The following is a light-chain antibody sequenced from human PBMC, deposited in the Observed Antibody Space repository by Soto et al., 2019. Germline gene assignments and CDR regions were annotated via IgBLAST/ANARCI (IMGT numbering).Light chain of an antibody. J-gene: IGKJ3*01. V-gene: IGKV3-11*01. CDR2: DTS. Sequence: EIVLTQSPATLSSSPGERATLSCRASQTVGSYLAWYQQKPGQAPRLLIYDTSNRATGIPVRFSGSGSGTDFTLTIISLEPEDFAVCYCQQRSNGPLFTFGPGTKVDIK. CDR1: QTVGSY. CDR3: QQRSNGPLFT.